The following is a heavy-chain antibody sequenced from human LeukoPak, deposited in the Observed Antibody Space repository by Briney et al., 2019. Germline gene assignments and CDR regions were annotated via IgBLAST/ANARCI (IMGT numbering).Heavy chain of an antibody. CDR1: GFTFSSYA. D-gene: IGHD6-13*01. J-gene: IGHJ5*02. CDR3: AKDRSLLLIAAAGYRFDP. V-gene: IGHV3-23*01. CDR2: INGSGGST. Sequence: PGGSLRLSCAASGFTFSSYAMSWVRQAPGKGLEWVSAINGSGGSTYYADSVKGRFTISRDNSKNTLYLQMDSLRAEDTAVYYCAKDRSLLLIAAAGYRFDPWGQGTLVTVSS.